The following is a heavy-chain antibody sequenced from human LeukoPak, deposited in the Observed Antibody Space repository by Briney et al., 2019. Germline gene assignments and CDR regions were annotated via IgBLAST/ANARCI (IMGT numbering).Heavy chain of an antibody. CDR3: ARGEYQLLSHYYGMDV. Sequence: GGSLRLSCAASGFTFSSYSMNWVRQAPGKGLEWVSYISRSSSTIYYADSVKGRFTISRDNAKNSLYLQMNSLRAEDTAVYYCARGEYQLLSHYYGMDVWGQGTTVTVFS. CDR1: GFTFSSYS. CDR2: ISRSSSTI. V-gene: IGHV3-48*01. J-gene: IGHJ6*02. D-gene: IGHD2-2*01.